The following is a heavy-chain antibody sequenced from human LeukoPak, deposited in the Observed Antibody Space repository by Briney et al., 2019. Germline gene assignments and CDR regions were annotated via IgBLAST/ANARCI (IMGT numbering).Heavy chain of an antibody. CDR3: ATGYCSSTNCRIDY. Sequence: ASVKVSCKASGGTFSSYAISWVRQAPGQGLEWMGRIIPILGIANYAQKFQGRVTITADKSTSTAYMELSSLRSEDTAVYYCATGYCSSTNCRIDYWGQGTLVSVSS. D-gene: IGHD2-2*03. CDR2: IIPILGIA. CDR1: GGTFSSYA. J-gene: IGHJ4*02. V-gene: IGHV1-69*04.